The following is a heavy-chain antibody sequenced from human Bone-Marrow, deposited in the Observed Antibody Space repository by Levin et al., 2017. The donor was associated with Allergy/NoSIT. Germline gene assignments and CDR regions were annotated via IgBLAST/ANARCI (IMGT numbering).Heavy chain of an antibody. CDR3: FATQGIVPAAYNWFDP. J-gene: IGHJ5*02. Sequence: ASVKVSCKASGYTFTSYYMHWVRQAPGQGLEWMGIINPSGGSTSYAQKFQGRVTMTRDTSTSTVYMELSSLRSEDTAVYYCFATQGIVPAAYNWFDPWGQGTLVTVSS. D-gene: IGHD2-2*01. CDR1: GYTFTSYY. CDR2: INPSGGST. V-gene: IGHV1-46*01.